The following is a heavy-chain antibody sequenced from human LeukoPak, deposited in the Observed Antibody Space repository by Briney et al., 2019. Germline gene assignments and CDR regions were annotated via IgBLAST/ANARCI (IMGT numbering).Heavy chain of an antibody. D-gene: IGHD3-10*01. CDR3: VRALWFGEAFIDF. V-gene: IGHV3-7*01. J-gene: IGHJ4*02. CDR1: GFTFSGYW. CDR2: IKQDGSEQ. Sequence: GGSLRLSCAASGFTFSGYWMTWVRQAPGKGLEWVANIKQDGSEQYYVDSVKGRFTISRDNAKNSLYLQMNSLRAEDTALYYCVRALWFGEAFIDFWGQGALVTVSS.